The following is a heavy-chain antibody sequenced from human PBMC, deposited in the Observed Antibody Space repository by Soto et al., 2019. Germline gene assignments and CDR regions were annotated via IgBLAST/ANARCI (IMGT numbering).Heavy chain of an antibody. V-gene: IGHV3-23*01. D-gene: IGHD6-13*01. CDR1: GFTFSTYA. CDR2: ISGSGVST. CDR3: AKTATAPDDLGWFDP. J-gene: IGHJ5*02. Sequence: EVQLLESGGGLVQPGGSLRLSCAASGFTFSTYAMNWVRQAPGKGLEWVSSISGSGVSTYYADSVRGRFTISRDNFKNTLSLQMNSLRAEDTAQYYCAKTATAPDDLGWFDPWGQGTLVTVSS.